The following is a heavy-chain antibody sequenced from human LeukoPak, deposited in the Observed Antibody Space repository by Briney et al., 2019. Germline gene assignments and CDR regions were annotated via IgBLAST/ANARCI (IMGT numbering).Heavy chain of an antibody. CDR2: IYHSGST. CDR3: ARGVSGGVFDY. CDR1: GGSISSGGYY. J-gene: IGHJ4*02. V-gene: IGHV4-30-2*01. D-gene: IGHD3-3*01. Sequence: SQTLSLTCAVSGGSISSGGYYWSWIRQPPGKGLEWIGYIYHSGSTYYNPSLKSRVTISVDRPKNQFSLKLSSVTAADTAVYYCARGVSGGVFDYWGQGTLVTVSS.